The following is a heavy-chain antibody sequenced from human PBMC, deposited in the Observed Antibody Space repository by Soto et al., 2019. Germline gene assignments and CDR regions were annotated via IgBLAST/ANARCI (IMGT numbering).Heavy chain of an antibody. Sequence: SVKVSCKASGGTFSSYAISWVRQAPGQGLEWMGGIIPIFGTANYAQKFQGRVTITADESTSTAYMELSSLRSEDTAVYYCAXVPSPPYYYDSSGYSDYWGQGTLVTVSS. J-gene: IGHJ4*02. CDR2: IIPIFGTA. D-gene: IGHD3-22*01. CDR1: GGTFSSYA. CDR3: AXVPSPPYYYDSSGYSDY. V-gene: IGHV1-69*13.